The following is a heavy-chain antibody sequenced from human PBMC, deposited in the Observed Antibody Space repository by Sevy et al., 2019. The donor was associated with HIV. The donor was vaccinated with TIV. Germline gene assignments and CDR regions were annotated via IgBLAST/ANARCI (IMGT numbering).Heavy chain of an antibody. Sequence: SETLSLTCIVSGGSISTYYWSWIRQPPGKGLEWIGYIHYSGSTNYNPSPKSRVTISVDTSKNQFSLKLSSVTAADTAMYYCARDRNNLGMDVWGQGTTVTVSS. CDR3: ARDRNNLGMDV. CDR1: GGSISTYY. V-gene: IGHV4-59*13. CDR2: IHYSGST. D-gene: IGHD1-20*01. J-gene: IGHJ6*02.